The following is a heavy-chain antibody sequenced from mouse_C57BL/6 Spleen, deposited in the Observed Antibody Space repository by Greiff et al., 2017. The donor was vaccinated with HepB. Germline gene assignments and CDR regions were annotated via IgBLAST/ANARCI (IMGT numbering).Heavy chain of an antibody. CDR3: TTDYGSSYVSDY. Sequence: EVQLVESGAELVRPGASVKLSCTASGFNIKDDYMHWVKQRPEQGLEWIGWIDPENGDTEYASKFQGKATITADTSSNTAYLQLSSLTSEDTAVYYCTTDYGSSYVSDYWGQGTTLTVSS. CDR2: IDPENGDT. V-gene: IGHV14-4*01. D-gene: IGHD1-1*01. CDR1: GFNIKDDY. J-gene: IGHJ2*01.